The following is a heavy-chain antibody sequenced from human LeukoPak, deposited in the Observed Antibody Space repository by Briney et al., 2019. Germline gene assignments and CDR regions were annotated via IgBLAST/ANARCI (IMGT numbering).Heavy chain of an antibody. D-gene: IGHD3-9*01. CDR1: GFTFSSYW. J-gene: IGHJ5*02. Sequence: GGSLRLSCAASGFTFSSYWMHWVRQAPGKGLVWVSRINSDGSSTSYADSVKGRFTISRDNAKNTLYLQMNSLRAEDTAVYYCARVPSYDILTGYYIGWFDPWGQGTLVTVSS. CDR3: ARVPSYDILTGYYIGWFDP. CDR2: INSDGSST. V-gene: IGHV3-74*01.